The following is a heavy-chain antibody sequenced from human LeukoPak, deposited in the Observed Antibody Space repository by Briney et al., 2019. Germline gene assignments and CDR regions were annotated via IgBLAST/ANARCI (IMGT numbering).Heavy chain of an antibody. Sequence: SVKVSCKASGGTFSSYAISWVRQATGQGLEWMGRILPIFGTANYAQKFQGRVTITTDESTSTAYMELSSLRSEDTAVYYCARGSSAALALAGENDAFDFWGQGTMVTVSS. CDR2: ILPIFGTA. V-gene: IGHV1-69*05. CDR1: GGTFSSYA. D-gene: IGHD3-10*01. J-gene: IGHJ3*01. CDR3: ARGSSAALALAGENDAFDF.